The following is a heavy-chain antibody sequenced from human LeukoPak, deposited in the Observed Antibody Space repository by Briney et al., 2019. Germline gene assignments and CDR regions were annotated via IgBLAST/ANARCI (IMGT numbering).Heavy chain of an antibody. CDR1: GGSFSGYY. V-gene: IGHV4-34*01. J-gene: IGHJ5*02. CDR3: ARSFPTYHDFWSGYWQNWFDP. Sequence: PSETLSLTCAVYGGSFSGYYWSWIRQPPGKGLEWIGELNHSGSTNYNPSLKSRVTISVDTSKNQFPLKLSSVTAADTAVYYCARSFPTYHDFWSGYWQNWFDPWGQGTLVTVSA. CDR2: LNHSGST. D-gene: IGHD3-3*01.